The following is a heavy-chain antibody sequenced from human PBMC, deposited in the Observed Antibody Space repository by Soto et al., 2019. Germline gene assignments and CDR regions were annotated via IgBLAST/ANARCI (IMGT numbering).Heavy chain of an antibody. CDR1: GYTFTSYA. V-gene: IGHV1-3*01. CDR2: INAGNGNT. Sequence: ASVKVSCKASGYTFTSYAMHWVRQAPGQRLEWMGWINAGNGNTKYSQKFQGRVTITRDTSASTAYMELSSLRSEDTAVYYCARDMNPLRPGGWDDYYYYGMDVWGQGTTVTVSS. J-gene: IGHJ6*02. D-gene: IGHD6-19*01. CDR3: ARDMNPLRPGGWDDYYYYGMDV.